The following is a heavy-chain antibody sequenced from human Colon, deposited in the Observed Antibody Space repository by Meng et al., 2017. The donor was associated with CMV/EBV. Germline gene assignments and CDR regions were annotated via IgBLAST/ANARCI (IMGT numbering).Heavy chain of an antibody. CDR3: AKDRGGFSGFDY. CDR1: GFTFSSYA. D-gene: IGHD3-16*01. J-gene: IGHJ4*02. CDR2: ISGSGGST. V-gene: IGHV3-23*01. Sequence: GESLKISCAASGFTFSSYAMSWVRQAPGKGLEWVSAISGSGGSTYYADSVKGRFTISRHNSKNTLYLQMNSLRAEDTAVYYCAKDRGGFSGFDYWGQGTLVTVSS.